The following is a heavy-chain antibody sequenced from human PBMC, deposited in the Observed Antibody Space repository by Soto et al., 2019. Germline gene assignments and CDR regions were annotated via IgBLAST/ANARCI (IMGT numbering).Heavy chain of an antibody. V-gene: IGHV3-73*02. CDR3: LTSIAAAD. CDR1: GFSFSGSA. CDR2: IRNETSDYAT. J-gene: IGHJ4*02. D-gene: IGHD6-13*01. Sequence: EVQLVESGGGLVQPGGSLELSCAGSGFSFSGSAIHWVRQASGKGLEWVGRIRNETSDYATAYAASVKGRFTVYRDHSKTTAYLQMNGLKTDDTAVYYCLTSIAAADWGQGTLVTVYS.